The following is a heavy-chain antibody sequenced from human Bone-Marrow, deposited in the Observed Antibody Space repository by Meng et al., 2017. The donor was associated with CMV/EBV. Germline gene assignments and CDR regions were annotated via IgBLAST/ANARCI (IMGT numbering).Heavy chain of an antibody. CDR1: GGSISSYY. CDR2: IYTSGST. Sequence: SETLSLTCTVSGGSISSYYWSWIRQPAGKGLEWIGRIYTSGSTNYNPSLKSRVTISVDTSKNQFSLKLSSVTAADTAVYYCARFSGVITFGGVIYYFDYWGQGTLVTVSS. CDR3: ARFSGVITFGGVIYYFDY. D-gene: IGHD3-16*02. V-gene: IGHV4-4*07. J-gene: IGHJ4*02.